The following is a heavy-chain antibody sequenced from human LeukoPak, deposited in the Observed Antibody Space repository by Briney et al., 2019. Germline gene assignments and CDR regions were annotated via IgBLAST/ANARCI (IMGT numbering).Heavy chain of an antibody. CDR3: ATDNGGYALDY. CDR1: GFTFSSYS. Sequence: GGSLRLSCAASGFTFSSYSMNWVRQAPGKGLEWVSSISSSSSYIYYADSLKGRFIISRDNAKNSLYLQMNSLRVEDTAVYYCATDNGGYALDYWGQGTLVTASS. CDR2: ISSSSSYI. J-gene: IGHJ4*02. D-gene: IGHD5-12*01. V-gene: IGHV3-21*01.